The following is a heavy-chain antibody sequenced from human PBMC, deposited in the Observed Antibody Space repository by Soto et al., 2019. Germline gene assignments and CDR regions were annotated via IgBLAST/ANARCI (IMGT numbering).Heavy chain of an antibody. J-gene: IGHJ4*02. Sequence: QVQLVESGGGVVQPGRSLRLSCAASRFTFSSHGMYWVRQAPGKGLEWVAVIWSDGSDSYYADSVKGRFTVSRDNSKNTLYLQMNSLRAEDTALYYCARSASSYSAQLDYWGQGTLVTVSS. D-gene: IGHD1-26*01. CDR1: RFTFSSHG. V-gene: IGHV3-33*01. CDR3: ARSASSYSAQLDY. CDR2: IWSDGSDS.